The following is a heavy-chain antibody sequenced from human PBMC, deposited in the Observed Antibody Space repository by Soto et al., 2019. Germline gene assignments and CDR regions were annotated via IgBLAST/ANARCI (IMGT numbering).Heavy chain of an antibody. CDR3: ARDAFYSSGYYYE. CDR1: GFTFSSYS. CDR2: ISSSSSYI. J-gene: IGHJ4*02. V-gene: IGHV3-21*01. D-gene: IGHD3-22*01. Sequence: GSLRLSCAASGFTFSSYSMNWVRQAPGKGLEWVSSISSSSSYIYYADSVKGRFTISRDNAKNSLYLQMNSLRAKDTAVYYCARDAFYSSGYYYEWGQGTLVTVSS.